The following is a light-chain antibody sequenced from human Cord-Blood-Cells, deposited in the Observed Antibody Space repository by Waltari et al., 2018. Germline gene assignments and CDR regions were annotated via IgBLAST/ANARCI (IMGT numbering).Light chain of an antibody. CDR1: QSVSSN. CDR3: QQYNNWPPWT. Sequence: EIVMTQSPAPLSVSPGERATLSCRASQSVSSNLAWYQQKPGQAPRRLIYGASTSATGIPASFSGSGSGTEFTLTISSLQSEDFAVYYCQQYNNWPPWTFGQGP. J-gene: IGKJ1*01. CDR2: GAS. V-gene: IGKV3-15*01.